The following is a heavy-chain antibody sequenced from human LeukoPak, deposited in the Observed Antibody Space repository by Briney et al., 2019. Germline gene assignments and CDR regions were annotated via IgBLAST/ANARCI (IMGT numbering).Heavy chain of an antibody. D-gene: IGHD3-16*02. V-gene: IGHV4-34*01. CDR3: ARGLTVYDYIWGSYRSRSWFDP. J-gene: IGHJ5*02. CDR2: INHSGST. Sequence: SETLSLTCAVYGGSFRGYYWSWIRQPPGKGLEWIGEINHSGSTNYNPSLKSRVTISVDASKNQFSLKLSSVTAADTAVYYCARGLTVYDYIWGSYRSRSWFDPWGQGTLVTVSS. CDR1: GGSFRGYY.